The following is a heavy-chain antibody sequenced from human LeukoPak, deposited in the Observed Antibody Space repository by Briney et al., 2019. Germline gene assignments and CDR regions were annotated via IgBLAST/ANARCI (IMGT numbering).Heavy chain of an antibody. Sequence: GGSLRLSCAASGFTFSSYSMNWVRQAPGKGLEWVSYISSSSSTIYYADSVKGRFTISRDNAKNSLYLQMNSLRAEDTAVYYCARDRSSWQRGGDYYFDYWGQGTLVTVSS. CDR1: GFTFSSYS. J-gene: IGHJ4*02. V-gene: IGHV3-48*04. D-gene: IGHD6-13*01. CDR3: ARDRSSWQRGGDYYFDY. CDR2: ISSSSSTI.